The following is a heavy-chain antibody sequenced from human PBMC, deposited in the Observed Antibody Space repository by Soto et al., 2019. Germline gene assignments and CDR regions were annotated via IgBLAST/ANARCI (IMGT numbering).Heavy chain of an antibody. CDR2: ISSRSSYI. V-gene: IGHV3-21*01. Sequence: GGSLRLSCAASGFTFSSYAMNWVRQAPGKGLEWVSSISSRSSYIYYADSVKGRFTISRDNAKNSLYLQMNSLRAEDTALYYCASAPDYGGSGYFDYWGHGTLVTVSS. J-gene: IGHJ4*01. D-gene: IGHD4-17*01. CDR1: GFTFSSYA. CDR3: ASAPDYGGSGYFDY.